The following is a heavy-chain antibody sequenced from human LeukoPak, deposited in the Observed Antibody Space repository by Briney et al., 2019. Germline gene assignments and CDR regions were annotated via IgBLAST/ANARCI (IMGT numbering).Heavy chain of an antibody. CDR3: ATIPIRLGELSFPPSFDY. CDR2: FDPEDGET. V-gene: IGHV1-24*01. Sequence: ASVKVSCKVSGYTLTELSMHWVRQAPGKGLEWMGGFDPEDGETIYAQKFQGRVTMTEDTSTDPAYMELSSLRSEDTAVYYCATIPIRLGELSFPPSFDYWGQGTLVTVSS. CDR1: GYTLTELS. D-gene: IGHD3-16*02. J-gene: IGHJ4*02.